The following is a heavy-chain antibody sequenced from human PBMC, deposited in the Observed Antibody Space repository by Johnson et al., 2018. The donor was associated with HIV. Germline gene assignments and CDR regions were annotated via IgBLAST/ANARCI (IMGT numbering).Heavy chain of an antibody. CDR3: ARACRDGYTCDAFDI. CDR1: GFTVSSNY. V-gene: IGHV3-11*04. Sequence: QVQLVESGGGLVQPGGSVRLYCAASGFTVSSNYMSWIRQAPGKGLEWVSYISSSGSTIYYADSVKGRFTISGDNAKNSLYLQMNSLRAEDTAVFYCARACRDGYTCDAFDIWGQGTMVTVSS. J-gene: IGHJ3*02. CDR2: ISSSGSTI. D-gene: IGHD5-24*01.